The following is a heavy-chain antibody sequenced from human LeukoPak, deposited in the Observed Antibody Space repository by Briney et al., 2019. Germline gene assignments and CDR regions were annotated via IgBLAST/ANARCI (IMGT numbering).Heavy chain of an antibody. CDR1: GGSISSGGYY. CDR2: IYYSGST. J-gene: IGHJ5*02. V-gene: IGHV4-31*03. Sequence: SQTLSLTCTVSGGSISSGGYYWSWIRQHPGKALEWIGYIYYSGSTNYNPSLKSRVTISVDTSKNQFSLKLSSVTAADTAVYYCARKKAQGWFDPWGQGTLVTVSS. CDR3: ARKKAQGWFDP.